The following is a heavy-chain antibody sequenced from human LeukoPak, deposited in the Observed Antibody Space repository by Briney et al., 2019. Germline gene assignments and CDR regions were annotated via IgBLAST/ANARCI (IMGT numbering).Heavy chain of an antibody. CDR3: ARDLSRYSYGYERNYYYGMDV. V-gene: IGHV1-69*13. J-gene: IGHJ6*02. D-gene: IGHD5-18*01. CDR1: GGTFSSYA. CDR2: IIPIFGTA. Sequence: ASVKVSCRASGGTFSSYAISWVRQAPGQGLEWMGGIIPIFGTANYAQKFQGRVTITADESTSTAYMELSSLRSEDTAVYYCARDLSRYSYGYERNYYYGMDVWGQGTTVTVSS.